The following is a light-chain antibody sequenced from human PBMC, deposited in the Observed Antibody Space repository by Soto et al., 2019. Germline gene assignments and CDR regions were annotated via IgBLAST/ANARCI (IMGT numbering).Light chain of an antibody. V-gene: IGKV3-11*01. J-gene: IGKJ1*01. CDR2: DAS. CDR1: QSVSSY. CDR3: QQRSSWPRT. Sequence: EIVLTQSPATLSLSPGERATLSCRARQSVSSYLAWHQQKAGQAPRLLIYDASNRATGIPARFSGSGSGTDFTLTISRLKPEDFAVYYCQQRSSWPRTFGLGTKVEI.